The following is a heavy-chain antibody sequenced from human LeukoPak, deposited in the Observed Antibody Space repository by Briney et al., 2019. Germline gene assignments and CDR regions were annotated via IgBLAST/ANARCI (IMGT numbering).Heavy chain of an antibody. V-gene: IGHV4-59*01. J-gene: IGHJ3*02. CDR1: GGSISSYY. CDR3: ARDGIGSSSWVGAFDI. D-gene: IGHD6-13*01. CDR2: IYYSGST. Sequence: SETLSLTCTVSGGSISSYYWSWIRQPPGKGLEWIGYIYYSGSTNCNPSLKSRVTISVDTSKNQFSLKLSSVTAADTAVYYCARDGIGSSSWVGAFDIWGQGTMVTVSS.